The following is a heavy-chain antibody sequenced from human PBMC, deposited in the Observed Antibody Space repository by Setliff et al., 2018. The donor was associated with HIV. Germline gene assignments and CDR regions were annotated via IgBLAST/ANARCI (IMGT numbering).Heavy chain of an antibody. CDR2: INAGNGNT. V-gene: IGHV1-3*01. CDR1: GYTFSRYA. D-gene: IGHD1-26*01. CDR3: VRDHLWAFDY. Sequence: RASVKVSCKASGYTFSRYAMHWVRQAPGQRLEWMGWINAGNGNTKYSQEFQGRVSIARDTSASTAYMELSSLRSEDTAVYYCVRDHLWAFDYWGQGTLVTV. J-gene: IGHJ4*02.